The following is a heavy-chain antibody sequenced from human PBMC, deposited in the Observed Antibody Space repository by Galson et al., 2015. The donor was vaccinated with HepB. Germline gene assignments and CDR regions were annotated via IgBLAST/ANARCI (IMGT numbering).Heavy chain of an antibody. V-gene: IGHV1-2*02. CDR2: INPNSGGT. CDR1: GDTFTNYV. Sequence: SVKVSCKASGDTFTNYVMNWVRQAPGQGLEWMGWINPNSGGTNYAQKFQGRVTMTRDTSISTAYMELSRLRSDDTAVYYCAYGYSGYDSLGYWGQGTQVTVSS. D-gene: IGHD5-12*01. CDR3: AYGYSGYDSLGY. J-gene: IGHJ4*02.